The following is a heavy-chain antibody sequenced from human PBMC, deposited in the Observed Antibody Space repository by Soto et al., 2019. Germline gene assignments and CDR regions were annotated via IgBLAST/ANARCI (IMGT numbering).Heavy chain of an antibody. Sequence: EVQLLESGGGLVQPGGSLRLSCAASGFTFSSYAMNWVRQAPGKGLEWVSGISGSGGSTYYADAVKGRFTISRDNSKNSLLRQVNSLRAEDTATYYCARGLLPIAPPDVNWFDPWGQGTLVIVSS. CDR3: ARGLLPIAPPDVNWFDP. V-gene: IGHV3-23*01. CDR2: ISGSGGST. J-gene: IGHJ5*02. CDR1: GFTFSSYA. D-gene: IGHD1-26*01.